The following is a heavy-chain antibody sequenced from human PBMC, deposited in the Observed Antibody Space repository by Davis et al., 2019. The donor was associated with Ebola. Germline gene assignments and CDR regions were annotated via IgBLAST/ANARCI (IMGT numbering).Heavy chain of an antibody. CDR1: GGSISSGGYY. J-gene: IGHJ5*02. CDR2: IYYSGST. V-gene: IGHV4-31*03. D-gene: IGHD2-15*01. Sequence: LRLSCTVSGGSISSGGYYWSWIRQHPGKGLEWIGYIYYSGSTYYNPSLKSRVTISVDTSKNQFSLKLSSVTAADTAVYYCARDVIAVVVAATPAWFDPWGQGTLVTVSS. CDR3: ARDVIAVVVAATPAWFDP.